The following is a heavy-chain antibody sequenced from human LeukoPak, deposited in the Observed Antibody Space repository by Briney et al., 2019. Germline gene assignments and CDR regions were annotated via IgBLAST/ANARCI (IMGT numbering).Heavy chain of an antibody. Sequence: SQTLSLTCAVSGGSICSGGYSWSWIRQPPGKGLEWIGYIYHSGSTYYNPSLKSRVTISVDRSKNQFSLKLSSVTAADTAVYYCARGEDSSSSFDYWGQGTLVTVSS. J-gene: IGHJ4*02. CDR3: ARGEDSSSSFDY. V-gene: IGHV4-30-2*01. D-gene: IGHD6-13*01. CDR2: IYHSGST. CDR1: GGSICSGGYS.